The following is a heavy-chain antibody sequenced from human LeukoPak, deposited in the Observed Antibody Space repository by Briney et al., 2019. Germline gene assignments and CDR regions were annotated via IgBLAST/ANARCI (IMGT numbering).Heavy chain of an antibody. V-gene: IGHV3-66*01. CDR2: IYSGGST. J-gene: IGHJ4*02. CDR3: ARAGQIGVVNFDY. Sequence: GGSLRLSCAASGFTVSSNYMSWVRQAPGKGLEWVSVIYSGGSTYYADSVKGRFTISRDNSKNTLYLQMGSLRAEDMAVYYCARAGQIGVVNFDYWGQGTLVTVSS. D-gene: IGHD3-3*01. CDR1: GFTVSSNY.